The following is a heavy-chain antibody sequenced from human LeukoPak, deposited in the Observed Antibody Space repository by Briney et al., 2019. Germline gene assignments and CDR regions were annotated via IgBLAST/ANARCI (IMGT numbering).Heavy chain of an antibody. Sequence: KPSETLSLTCAVYGGSFSGYYWSWIRQPPGKGLEWIGEINHSGSTNYNPSLKSRVTISVDTSKNQFSLKLSSVTAADTAVYYCARGLLGIGDYWGQGTLVTVSS. D-gene: IGHD7-27*01. V-gene: IGHV4-34*01. CDR1: GGSFSGYY. CDR2: INHSGST. CDR3: ARGLLGIGDY. J-gene: IGHJ4*02.